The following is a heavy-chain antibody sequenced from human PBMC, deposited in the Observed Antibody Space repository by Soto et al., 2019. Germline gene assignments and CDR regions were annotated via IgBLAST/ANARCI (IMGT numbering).Heavy chain of an antibody. Sequence: GGSLRLSYAASGFTFGDYAMHWVRQAPGKGLDWVSVMSLDGSTQYCADSVKGRFTISKDNSKSTLYLHMNSLTTDDTGVYLCARELKVSDHHVYPGRGSWGQGTPVTVSS. CDR1: GFTFGDYA. CDR2: MSLDGSTQ. CDR3: ARELKVSDHHVYPGRGS. D-gene: IGHD3-16*01. V-gene: IGHV3-30-3*01. J-gene: IGHJ4*03.